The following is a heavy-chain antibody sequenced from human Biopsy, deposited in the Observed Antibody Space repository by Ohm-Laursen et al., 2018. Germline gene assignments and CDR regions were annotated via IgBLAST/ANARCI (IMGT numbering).Heavy chain of an antibody. CDR1: GYAVTEFS. V-gene: IGHV1-69*06. CDR3: ATKLTGYFHH. D-gene: IGHD3-9*01. Sequence: SSVKVSCKVSGYAVTEFSMHWVRQAPGQGLEWLGGNIPILGTGNYAQKFQDRVTVAADTSTSTATMELRSLRSDDTAVYYCATKLTGYFHHWGQGTLVIVSS. CDR2: NIPILGTG. J-gene: IGHJ1*01.